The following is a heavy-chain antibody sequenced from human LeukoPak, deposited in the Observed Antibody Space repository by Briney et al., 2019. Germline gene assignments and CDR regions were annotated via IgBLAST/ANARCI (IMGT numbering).Heavy chain of an antibody. J-gene: IGHJ4*02. CDR3: ARSLRGYSSSWYLAG. CDR1: GGSISSYY. D-gene: IGHD6-13*01. V-gene: IGHV4-59*01. CDR2: VYYTGST. Sequence: SETLSLTCTVSGGSISSYYWSWVRQPPGKGLEWIGFVYYTGSTNYSPSLKSRVTISVDTSKNQFSLKLRSVTAADTAVYYCARSLRGYSSSWYLAGWGQGTLVTVSS.